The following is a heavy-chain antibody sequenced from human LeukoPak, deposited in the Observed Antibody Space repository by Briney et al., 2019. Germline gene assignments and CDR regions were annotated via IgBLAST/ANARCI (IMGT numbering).Heavy chain of an antibody. V-gene: IGHV4-59*01. CDR1: DGSISSYY. CDR2: IYYTGST. Sequence: SETLSLTCTVSDGSISSYYWNWIRQPPGKGLEWIGYIYYTGSTNYNPSLKSRVTISVDTSKNQFSLKLSSVTAADTAVYYCARDPDYYGSGSRFVYWGQGTLVTVSS. CDR3: ARDPDYYGSGSRFVY. D-gene: IGHD3-10*01. J-gene: IGHJ4*02.